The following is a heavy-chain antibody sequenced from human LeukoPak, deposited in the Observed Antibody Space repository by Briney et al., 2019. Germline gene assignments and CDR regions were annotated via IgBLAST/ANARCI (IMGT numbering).Heavy chain of an antibody. D-gene: IGHD6-6*01. J-gene: IGHJ4*02. V-gene: IGHV3-23*01. Sequence: GGSLRLSCATSEFTFSSYAMSWVRQAPGKRPEWVSIISGNGENAYYGDSVKGRFTVSRDNAKNTLYLQVNNLRAEDTAVYYCARGPNSNWSGLDFWGQGTLLTVSS. CDR2: ISGNGENA. CDR1: EFTFSSYA. CDR3: ARGPNSNWSGLDF.